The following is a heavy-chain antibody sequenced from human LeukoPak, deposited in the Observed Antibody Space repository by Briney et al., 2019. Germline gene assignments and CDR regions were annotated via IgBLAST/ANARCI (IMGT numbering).Heavy chain of an antibody. Sequence: EASVKVSCKASGGTFSSYAISWVRQAPGQGLEWMGGIIPIFGTANYTQKFQGRVTITADKSTSTAYMELSSLRSEDTAVYYCATILDCSSTSCYEPLVYYWGQGTLVTVSS. D-gene: IGHD2-2*01. CDR1: GGTFSSYA. CDR3: ATILDCSSTSCYEPLVYY. CDR2: IIPIFGTA. V-gene: IGHV1-69*06. J-gene: IGHJ4*02.